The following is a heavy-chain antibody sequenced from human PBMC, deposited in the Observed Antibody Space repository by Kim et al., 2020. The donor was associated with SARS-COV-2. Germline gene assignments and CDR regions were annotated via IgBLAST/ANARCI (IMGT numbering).Heavy chain of an antibody. Sequence: YADSVKGRFTISRDNAKNSLYLQKNSLRAEDTAVYYCARTGRFGASYFDYWGQRTLVTVSS. CDR3: ARTGRFGASYFDY. J-gene: IGHJ4*02. V-gene: IGHV3-11*06. D-gene: IGHD1-26*01.